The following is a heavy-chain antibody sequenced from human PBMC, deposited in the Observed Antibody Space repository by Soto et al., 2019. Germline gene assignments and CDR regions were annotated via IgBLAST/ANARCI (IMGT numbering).Heavy chain of an antibody. Sequence: QVQLVQSGAEVKKPGSSVKVSCKASGGTFSSYAISWVRQAPGQGLEWMGGIIPISDTTNYAQKFQGRVMITADESTSTAYMKLSSLRSEDTAVYYCARSQGSSTSLEIYYYYYYGMDVWGQGTTVTVSS. CDR2: IIPISDTT. D-gene: IGHD2-2*01. J-gene: IGHJ6*02. CDR1: GGTFSSYA. V-gene: IGHV1-69*01. CDR3: ARSQGSSTSLEIYYYYYYGMDV.